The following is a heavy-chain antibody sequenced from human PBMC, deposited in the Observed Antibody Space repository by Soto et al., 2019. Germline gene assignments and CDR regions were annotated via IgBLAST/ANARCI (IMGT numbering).Heavy chain of an antibody. CDR2: ISSSSSYI. J-gene: IGHJ5*02. CDR1: GFTFSSYS. V-gene: IGHV3-21*01. CDR3: ARGPFLGPTDRFYCSGGSCRRWFDP. D-gene: IGHD2-15*01. Sequence: EVQLVESGGGLVKPGGSLRLSCAASGFTFSSYSMNWVRQAPGKGLEWVSSISSSSSYIYYADSVKGRFTISRDNAKNSLYLQLNSLRAEDTAVYYCARGPFLGPTDRFYCSGGSCRRWFDPWGQGTLVTVSS.